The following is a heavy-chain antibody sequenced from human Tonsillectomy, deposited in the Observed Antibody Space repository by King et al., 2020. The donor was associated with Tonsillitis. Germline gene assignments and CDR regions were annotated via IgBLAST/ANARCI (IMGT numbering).Heavy chain of an antibody. CDR2: ISGTGGST. J-gene: IGHJ2*01. Sequence: VQLVESGGGLVQPGGSLRLSCAASGITFSTYSLSWVRQAPGKGLEWVSTISGTGGSTYYADSVKGRFTISRDNSKNTLYLQMNSLRAEDTAIYYCAKVSCGGECYPPYWYFDLWGRGTLVTVSS. V-gene: IGHV3-23*04. CDR1: GITFSTYS. CDR3: AKVSCGGECYPPYWYFDL. D-gene: IGHD2-21*01.